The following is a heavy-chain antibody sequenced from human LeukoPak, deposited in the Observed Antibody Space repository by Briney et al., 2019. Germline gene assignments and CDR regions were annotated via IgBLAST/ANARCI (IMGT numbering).Heavy chain of an antibody. Sequence: ASVKVCCKVSGYTLTELSMHWVRQAPGKGLEWMGGFDPEDGETIYAQKFQGRVTMTEDTSTDTAYMELSSLRSEDTAVYYCRGSGSYSVHIDYWGQGTLVTVSS. J-gene: IGHJ4*02. D-gene: IGHD1-26*01. CDR2: FDPEDGET. CDR1: GYTLTELS. V-gene: IGHV1-24*01. CDR3: RGSGSYSVHIDY.